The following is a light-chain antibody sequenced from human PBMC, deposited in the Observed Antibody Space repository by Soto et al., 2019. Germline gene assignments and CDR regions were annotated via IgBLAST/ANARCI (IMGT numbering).Light chain of an antibody. J-gene: IGKJ2*01. V-gene: IGKV3-15*01. CDR2: GAS. CDR1: QSVSGN. CDR3: QQYKDWPYT. Sequence: EIVMTQSPGTLSVSPGERATLSCRASQSVSGNLAWYQEKPGQAPWLLTYGASTRATGIPTRFSGSGSGTEFTLTISSLQSEDFAVYYCQQYKDWPYTFGQGTKLEI.